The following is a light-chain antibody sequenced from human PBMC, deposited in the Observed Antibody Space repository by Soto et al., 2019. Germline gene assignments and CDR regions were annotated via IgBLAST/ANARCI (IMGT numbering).Light chain of an antibody. J-gene: IGKJ1*01. CDR3: QQYDCYSAT. CDR1: ERMNGW. V-gene: IGKV1-5*01. CDR2: DVS. Sequence: DIQMTQSHSTLSASVGDSVTITCRARERMNGWLAWYQQKPGIPPKLLISDVSALIRGVPSRFSGSGSGTEFSIALSSLLPDDFATHYCQQYDCYSATFGQGIKGEV.